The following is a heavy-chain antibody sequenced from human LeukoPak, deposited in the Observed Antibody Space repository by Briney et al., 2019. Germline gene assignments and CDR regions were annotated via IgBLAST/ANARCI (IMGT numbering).Heavy chain of an antibody. J-gene: IGHJ4*02. CDR1: GFTFSSYS. CDR3: ARESYYDSSGYYSPNN. CDR2: ISSSSSYI. V-gene: IGHV3-21*01. Sequence: GGSLRLSCAASGFTFSSYSMNWVRQAPGKGLEWVSSISSSSSYIYYADSVKGRFTISRDSAKNSLYLQMNSLRAEDTAVYYCARESYYDSSGYYSPNNWGQGTLVTVSS. D-gene: IGHD3-22*01.